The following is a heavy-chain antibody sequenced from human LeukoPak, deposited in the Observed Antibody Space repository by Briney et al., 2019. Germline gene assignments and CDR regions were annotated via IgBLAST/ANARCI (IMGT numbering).Heavy chain of an antibody. CDR1: GGSISSSSYY. CDR3: ARTVVVPAYYMDV. Sequence: SETLSLTCTVSGGSISSSSYYWGWIRQPPGKGLEWIGSIYYSGSTYYNPSLKSRVTISVDTSKNQFSLKLSSVTAADTAVYYCARTVVVPAYYMDVWGKGTTVTVSS. V-gene: IGHV4-39*01. CDR2: IYYSGST. D-gene: IGHD2-2*01. J-gene: IGHJ6*03.